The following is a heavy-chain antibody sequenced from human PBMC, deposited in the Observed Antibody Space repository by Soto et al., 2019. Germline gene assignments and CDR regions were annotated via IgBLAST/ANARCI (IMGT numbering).Heavy chain of an antibody. CDR1: GGSFSGYY. J-gene: IGHJ4*02. D-gene: IGHD3-22*01. CDR3: ARGAGGITMIVVVIDCAEFDY. Sequence: QVQLQQWGAGLLKPSETLSLTCAVYGGSFSGYYWSWIRQPPGKGLEWIGEINHSGSTNYNPSLKSRVTKSGDPFNNQCSLKLNSVPAADPAVYYCARGAGGITMIVVVIDCAEFDYWGQGTLVTVSS. V-gene: IGHV4-34*01. CDR2: INHSGST.